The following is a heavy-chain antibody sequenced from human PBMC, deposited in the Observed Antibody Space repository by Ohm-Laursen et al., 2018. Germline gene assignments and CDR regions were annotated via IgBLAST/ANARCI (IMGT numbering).Heavy chain of an antibody. Sequence: SLRLSCAASGFTFSSYAMSWVRQAPGKGLEWVSAISGSGDTTYYADSVKGRFTISRDNSKNTLYLQMNSPRAEDTAVYYCAKAVTPFYHYYGMDVWGQGTTVTVSS. D-gene: IGHD2-15*01. V-gene: IGHV3-23*01. CDR1: GFTFSSYA. CDR2: ISGSGDTT. J-gene: IGHJ6*02. CDR3: AKAVTPFYHYYGMDV.